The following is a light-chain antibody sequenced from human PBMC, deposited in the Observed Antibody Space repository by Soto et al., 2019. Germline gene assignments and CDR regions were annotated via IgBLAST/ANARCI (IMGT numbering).Light chain of an antibody. J-gene: IGLJ3*02. CDR2: QDS. CDR3: QAWDSSAWV. Sequence: SSELTQPPSVSVSPGQTASITCSGGKLGDKYACWYQQKPGQSPVLVIYQDSKRPSGIPERFSGSNSGNTATLTISGTQAMEEADYYCQAWDSSAWVFGGGTQLTVL. V-gene: IGLV3-1*01. CDR1: KLGDKY.